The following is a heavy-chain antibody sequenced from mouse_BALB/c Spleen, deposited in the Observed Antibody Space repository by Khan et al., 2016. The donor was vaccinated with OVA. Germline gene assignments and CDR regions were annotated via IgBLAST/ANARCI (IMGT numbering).Heavy chain of an antibody. Sequence: QVQLQQSGAELVRPGVSVKISCKGSGYTFTDYAMHWVKQSHAKSLEWIGVISTYYGDVDYSQKFKGKATMTVDRSSSTAYMELARLTSEDSAIYYCARGGKFAYWGQGTLDTVSA. CDR3: ARGGKFAY. V-gene: IGHV1S137*01. CDR1: GYTFTDYA. J-gene: IGHJ3*01. CDR2: ISTYYGDV. D-gene: IGHD1-1*02.